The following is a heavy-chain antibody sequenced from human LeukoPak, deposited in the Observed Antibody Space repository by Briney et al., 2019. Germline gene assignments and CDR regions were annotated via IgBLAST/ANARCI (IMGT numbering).Heavy chain of an antibody. V-gene: IGHV4-39*07. D-gene: IGHD2-21*02. J-gene: IGHJ3*02. Sequence: SETLSLTCTVSGGSISSSSYYWGWIRQPPGKGLEWIGSIYHSGSTYYNPSLKSRVTISVDTSKNQFSLKLSSVTAADTAVYYCARVVVTAIYAFDIWGQGTMVTVSS. CDR3: ARVVVTAIYAFDI. CDR1: GGSISSSSYY. CDR2: IYHSGST.